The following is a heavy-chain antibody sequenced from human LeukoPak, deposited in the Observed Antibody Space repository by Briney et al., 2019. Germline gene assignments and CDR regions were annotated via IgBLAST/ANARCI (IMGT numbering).Heavy chain of an antibody. Sequence: GGSLRLSCAASGFSFSSYAMTWARQAPVKGLEWVSAISGDGTRTYYADSVKGRFIISRDNSKNTLYLEMSSLRVEDTAIYYCAKWPEGAMDYFDYWGQGTLVTVSS. J-gene: IGHJ4*02. CDR3: AKWPEGAMDYFDY. D-gene: IGHD3-16*01. V-gene: IGHV3-23*01. CDR1: GFSFSSYA. CDR2: ISGDGTRT.